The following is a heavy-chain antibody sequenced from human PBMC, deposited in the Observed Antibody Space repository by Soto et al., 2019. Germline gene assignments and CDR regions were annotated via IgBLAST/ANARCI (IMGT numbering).Heavy chain of an antibody. CDR2: ISAYNGNT. J-gene: IGHJ4*02. V-gene: IGHV1-18*01. D-gene: IGHD3-10*01. Sequence: QVQLVQSGAEVKKPGASVKVSCKASGYTFTSYGISWVRQAPGHGLEWMGWISAYNGNTNYAQKLQGRVTMTTDTSTSTAYMEPRSLRAEDTAGHYCATWFGELWGDYWGQGTLVTFSS. CDR1: GYTFTSYG. CDR3: ATWFGELWGDY.